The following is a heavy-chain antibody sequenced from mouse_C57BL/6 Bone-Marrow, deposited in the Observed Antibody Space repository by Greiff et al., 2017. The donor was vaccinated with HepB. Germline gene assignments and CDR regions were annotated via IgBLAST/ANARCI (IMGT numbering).Heavy chain of an antibody. CDR1: GFTFSDYG. J-gene: IGHJ3*01. CDR3: ARREDGYYGFAY. CDR2: ISSGSSTI. Sequence: EVKVVESGGGLVKPGGSLKLSCAASGFTFSDYGMHWVRQAPEKGLEWVAYISSGSSTIYYADTVKGRFTISRDNAKNTLFLQMTSLRSEDTAMYYCARREDGYYGFAYWGQGTLVTVSA. V-gene: IGHV5-17*01. D-gene: IGHD2-3*01.